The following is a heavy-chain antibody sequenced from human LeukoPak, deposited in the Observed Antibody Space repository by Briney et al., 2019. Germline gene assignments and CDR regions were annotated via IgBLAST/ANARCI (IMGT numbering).Heavy chain of an antibody. J-gene: IGHJ4*02. V-gene: IGHV1-69*05. Sequence: SVKVSCKASGGTFSSYAISWVRQAPGQGLEWMGGIIPIFGIANYAQKFQGRVTITTDESTSTAYMELSSLRSEDTAVYYCARGDGSGVAATYDYWGQGTLVTVSS. CDR2: IIPIFGIA. CDR1: GGTFSSYA. D-gene: IGHD2-15*01. CDR3: ARGDGSGVAATYDY.